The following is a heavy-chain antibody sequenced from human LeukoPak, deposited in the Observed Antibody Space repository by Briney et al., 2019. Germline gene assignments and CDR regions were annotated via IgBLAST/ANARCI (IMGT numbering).Heavy chain of an antibody. J-gene: IGHJ5*02. D-gene: IGHD4-17*01. CDR1: GGSISSSSYY. Sequence: SETLSLTCTVSGGSISSSSYYWGWIRQPPGKGLEWIGAYYYTGTTYSNPSLKSRVTISVDTSKNQFSLNLTSVTAADTAVYYCARLPTGFPNWLDPWGQGTLVTVSS. V-gene: IGHV4-39*01. CDR2: YYYTGTT. CDR3: ARLPTGFPNWLDP.